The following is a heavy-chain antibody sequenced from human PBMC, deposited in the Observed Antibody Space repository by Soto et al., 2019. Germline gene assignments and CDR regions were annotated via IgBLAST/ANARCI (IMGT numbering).Heavy chain of an antibody. V-gene: IGHV1-18*01. Sequence: QVQLVQSGAEVKKPGASVKVSCKASGYTFTNYGISWVRQAPGQGLEWMGWINAYNGNTKSAQKLQGRVTPTTDTSTSTAYMELRSLRSDDTAVYYCARDAAAGLNDCWGQGTLVTVSS. CDR3: ARDAAAGLNDC. CDR2: INAYNGNT. J-gene: IGHJ4*02. CDR1: GYTFTNYG. D-gene: IGHD6-13*01.